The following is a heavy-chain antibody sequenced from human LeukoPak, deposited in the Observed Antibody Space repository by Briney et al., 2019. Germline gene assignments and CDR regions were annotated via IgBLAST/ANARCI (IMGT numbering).Heavy chain of an antibody. Sequence: PSETLSLTCTVSGGSISSSSYYWGWIRQPPGKGLEWIGSIYYSGSTYYNPSLKSRVTISVDTSKNQFSLKLSSVTAADTAVYYCARSVLEGYSGFFDYWGQGTLVTVSS. CDR3: ARSVLEGYSGFFDY. J-gene: IGHJ4*02. V-gene: IGHV4-39*01. CDR1: GGSISSSSYY. D-gene: IGHD5-24*01. CDR2: IYYSGST.